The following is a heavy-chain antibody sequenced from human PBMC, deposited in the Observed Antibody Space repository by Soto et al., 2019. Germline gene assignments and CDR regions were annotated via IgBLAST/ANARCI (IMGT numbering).Heavy chain of an antibody. CDR2: IYYRGSS. D-gene: IGHD3-22*01. CDR1: GGSISSGGYY. Sequence: SETLSLTCSVSGGSISSGGYYWSWIRQHPGKGLKWIGYIYYRGSSHYNPSLKSRVTISGDTSKNQFSLKLSSVTAADTAVYYCARGQYYYDSSGYLLDYGMDVWGQGTTVTVSS. J-gene: IGHJ6*02. V-gene: IGHV4-31*03. CDR3: ARGQYYYDSSGYLLDYGMDV.